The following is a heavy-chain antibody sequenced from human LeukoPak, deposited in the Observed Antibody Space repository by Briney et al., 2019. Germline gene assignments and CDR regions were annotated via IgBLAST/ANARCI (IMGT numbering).Heavy chain of an antibody. CDR3: ACWYDAFDI. CDR1: GFTFSSYG. D-gene: IGHD6-13*01. J-gene: IGHJ3*02. V-gene: IGHV3-33*01. CDR2: IWYDGSNK. Sequence: PGRSLRLSCAASGFTFSSYGMHWVRQAPGKGLEWVAVIWYDGSNKYYADSVKGRFTISRDNSKNTLYLQMNSLRAEDTAVYYCACWYDAFDIWGQGTMVTVSS.